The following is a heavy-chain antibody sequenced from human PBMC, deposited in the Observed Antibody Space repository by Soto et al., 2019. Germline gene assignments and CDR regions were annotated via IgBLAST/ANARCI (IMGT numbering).Heavy chain of an antibody. J-gene: IGHJ4*02. CDR3: ARDPYSSGPLPRRAYSFDY. CDR2: IIPIFGTA. V-gene: IGHV1-69*13. Sequence: ASVKVSCKASGGTFSSYAISWVRQAPGQGLEWMGGIIPIFGTANYAQKFQGRVTITADESTSTAYMELGSLRSEDTAVYYCARDPYSSGPLPRRAYSFDYWGQGTLVTVSS. CDR1: GGTFSSYA. D-gene: IGHD6-19*01.